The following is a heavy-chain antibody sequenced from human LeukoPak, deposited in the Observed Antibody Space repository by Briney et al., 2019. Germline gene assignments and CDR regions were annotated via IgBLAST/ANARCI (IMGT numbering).Heavy chain of an antibody. CDR1: GGSFSGYY. CDR2: INHSGST. Sequence: SETLSLTCAVYGGSFSGYYWSWIRQPPGKGLEWIGEINHSGSTNYNPSLKSRVTISVDTSKNQFSLKLSSVTAADTAVYYCARSSFRFLTGYYPWGQGTLVTGSS. D-gene: IGHD3-9*01. V-gene: IGHV4-34*01. J-gene: IGHJ4*02. CDR3: ARSSFRFLTGYYP.